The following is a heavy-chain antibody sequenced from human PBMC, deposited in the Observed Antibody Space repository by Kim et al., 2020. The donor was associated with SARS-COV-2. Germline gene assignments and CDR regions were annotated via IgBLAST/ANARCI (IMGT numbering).Heavy chain of an antibody. D-gene: IGHD3-10*01. Sequence: SETLSLTCAVYGGSFSGYYWSWIRQPPGKGLEWIGEINHSGSTNYNPSLKSRVTISVDTSKNQFSLKLSSVTAADTAVYYCARGLVVRGVMDYWGQGTLVTVSS. CDR1: GGSFSGYY. CDR3: ARGLVVRGVMDY. V-gene: IGHV4-34*01. CDR2: INHSGST. J-gene: IGHJ4*02.